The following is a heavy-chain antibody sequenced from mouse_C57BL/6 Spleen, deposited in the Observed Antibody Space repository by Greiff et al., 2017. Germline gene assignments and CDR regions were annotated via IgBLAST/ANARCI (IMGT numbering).Heavy chain of an antibody. CDR2: IYPGDGDT. CDR3: ARSTTVVEDWFAY. J-gene: IGHJ3*01. Sequence: QVQLQQSGAELVKPGASVKISCKASGYAFSSYWMNWVKQRPGKGLEWIGQIYPGDGDTNYNGKFKGKATLTADKSSSTAYMHLSSLTSEDSAVYFCARSTTVVEDWFAYWGQGTLVTVSA. CDR1: GYAFSSYW. V-gene: IGHV1-80*01. D-gene: IGHD1-1*01.